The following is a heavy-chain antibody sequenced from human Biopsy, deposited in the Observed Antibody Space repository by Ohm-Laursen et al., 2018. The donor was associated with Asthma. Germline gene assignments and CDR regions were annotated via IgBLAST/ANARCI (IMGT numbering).Heavy chain of an antibody. J-gene: IGHJ6*02. CDR1: GDSFSNYA. CDR3: ARGYSGSDRIVYYYSGLEV. Sequence: SVKVSCQVSGDSFSNYAISWVRQAPGQGLEWMGGLIPVLGTPDHAQMFEGRVTITADESTSTAYMELSSLSSEDTAVYYCARGYSGSDRIVYYYSGLEVWGQGTTVTVSS. V-gene: IGHV1-69*13. D-gene: IGHD5-12*01. CDR2: LIPVLGTP.